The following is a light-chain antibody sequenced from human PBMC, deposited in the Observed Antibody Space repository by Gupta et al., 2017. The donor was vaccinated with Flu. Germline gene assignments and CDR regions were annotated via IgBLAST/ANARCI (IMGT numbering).Light chain of an antibody. V-gene: IGKV1-39*01. CDR2: AAS. CDR3: QQSVSPPYT. CDR1: QSIDTY. J-gene: IGKJ2*01. Sequence: DIQMTQSPSSLSTSVGDRVTITCRASQSIDTYLHWYQQKPGKAPKLLIYAASTLQSGVPSRFSGGGSGTDFTLTINSLQPEDFASYYCQQSVSPPYTFGQGTKLEIK.